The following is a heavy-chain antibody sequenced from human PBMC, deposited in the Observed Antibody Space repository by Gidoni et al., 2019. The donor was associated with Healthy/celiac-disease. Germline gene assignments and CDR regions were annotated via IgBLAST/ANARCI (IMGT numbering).Heavy chain of an antibody. CDR3: ARDQVGSGDAFDI. D-gene: IGHD6-19*01. CDR2: FYYSGST. J-gene: IGHJ3*02. V-gene: IGHV4-59*01. CDR1: GGSISSYY. Sequence: QVQLQESGPGLVKPSETLSLTCTVSGGSISSYYWSWIRQPPGKGLEWIGYFYYSGSTNYNPSLKSRVTISVDTSKNQFSLKLSSVTAADTAVYYCARDQVGSGDAFDIWGQGTMVTVSS.